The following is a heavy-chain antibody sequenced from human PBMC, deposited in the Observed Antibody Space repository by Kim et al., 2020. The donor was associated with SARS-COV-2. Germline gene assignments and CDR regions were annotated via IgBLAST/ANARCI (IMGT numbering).Heavy chain of an antibody. CDR1: GGSISSGSYY. CDR3: ARDGGGSGSYYTKAFDI. Sequence: SETLSLTCTVSGGSISSGSYYWSWIRQPAGKGLEWIGRIYTSGSTNYNPSLKSRVTISVDTSKNQFSLKLSSVTAADTAVYYCARDGGGSGSYYTKAFDIWGQGTMVTVSS. V-gene: IGHV4-61*02. J-gene: IGHJ3*02. CDR2: IYTSGST. D-gene: IGHD3-10*01.